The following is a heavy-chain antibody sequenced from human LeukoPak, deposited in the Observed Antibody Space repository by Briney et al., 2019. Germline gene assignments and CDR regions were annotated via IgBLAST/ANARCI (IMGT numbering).Heavy chain of an antibody. J-gene: IGHJ6*03. D-gene: IGHD3-10*01. CDR2: INWNGGST. Sequence: GGSLRLSCAASGFTFDDYGMSWVRQAPGKGLEWVSGINWNGGSTGYADSVKGRFTISRDNAKNSLYLQMNSLRAEDTALYYCARDMKGLGGSGSYWLYYYYYMDVWGKGTTVTVPS. CDR1: GFTFDDYG. V-gene: IGHV3-20*04. CDR3: ARDMKGLGGSGSYWLYYYYYMDV.